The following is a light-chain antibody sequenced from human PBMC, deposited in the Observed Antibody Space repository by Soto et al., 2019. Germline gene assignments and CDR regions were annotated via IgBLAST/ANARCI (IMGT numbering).Light chain of an antibody. CDR2: DAS. Sequence: EIVLTQSPATLSLSPGERATLSCRASQSVSSFLVWYQQKPGQAPRLLVYDASNRATGIPARFSGSGSGTDFTLTISSLEPEDFAVYYCHQRSNWRYTFGQGTKLEIK. CDR1: QSVSSF. V-gene: IGKV3-11*01. J-gene: IGKJ2*01. CDR3: HQRSNWRYT.